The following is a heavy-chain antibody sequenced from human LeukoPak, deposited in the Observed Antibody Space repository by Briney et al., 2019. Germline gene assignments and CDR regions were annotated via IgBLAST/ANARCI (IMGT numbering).Heavy chain of an antibody. CDR2: INTGNGIT. V-gene: IGHV1-3*04. CDR3: ARDRYYGSGTYNYFDY. D-gene: IGHD3-10*01. Sequence: ASVKVSCKASGYTFSSYAMHWVRQAPGQRLEWMGWINTGNGITKYSEKLQGRVTITRDTSASTAYMELISLRSEDTAVYYCARDRYYGSGTYNYFDYWGQGTLVTVPS. CDR1: GYTFSSYA. J-gene: IGHJ4*02.